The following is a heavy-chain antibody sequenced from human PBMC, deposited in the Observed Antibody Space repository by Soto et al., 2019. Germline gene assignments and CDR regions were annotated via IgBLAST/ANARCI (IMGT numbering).Heavy chain of an antibody. CDR2: IYYSGST. Sequence: SETLSHTCTVSGGLISTGGYYWTWIRQHPGKGLEWIGYIYYSGSTYYNPSLKSRVTISVDTSKNQFSLKLSSVTAVFTAVYYRAGILYSWGQGSLVTVSS. CDR3: AGILYS. D-gene: IGHD2-21*01. J-gene: IGHJ5*02. CDR1: GGLISTGGYY. V-gene: IGHV4-31*03.